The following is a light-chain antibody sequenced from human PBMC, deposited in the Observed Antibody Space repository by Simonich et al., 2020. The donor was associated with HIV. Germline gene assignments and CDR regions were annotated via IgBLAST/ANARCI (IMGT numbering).Light chain of an antibody. CDR2: EGT. V-gene: IGLV2-23*01. J-gene: IGLJ2*01. Sequence: QSALTQPASVSGSPGQSITISCTGTSSDVGKYNLVSWNQHHPGKAPKLMIYEGTKRPSGVSKRFSGSMSGNTAYLTISGLQAEDEADYYCCSYAGSHTFVFGGGTKLTVL. CDR1: SSDVGKYNL. CDR3: CSYAGSHTFV.